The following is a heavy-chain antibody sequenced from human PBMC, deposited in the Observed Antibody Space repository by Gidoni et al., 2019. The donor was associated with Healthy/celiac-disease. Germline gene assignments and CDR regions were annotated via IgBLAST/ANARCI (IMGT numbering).Heavy chain of an antibody. D-gene: IGHD4-4*01. J-gene: IGHJ4*02. CDR2: IYYSGST. CDR3: ARERHGNLYFDY. Sequence: QVQLQESGPGLVKPSQTLSLTCTVSGGSLSSGGYYWSWIRQHPGKGLEWIGYIYYSGSTYYNPSLKSRVTISVDTSKNQFSLKLSSVTAADTAVYYCARERHGNLYFDYWGQGTLVTVSS. V-gene: IGHV4-31*03. CDR1: GGSLSSGGYY.